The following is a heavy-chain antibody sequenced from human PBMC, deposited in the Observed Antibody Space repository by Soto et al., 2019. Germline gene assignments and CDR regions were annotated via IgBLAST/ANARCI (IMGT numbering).Heavy chain of an antibody. D-gene: IGHD2-2*01. V-gene: IGHV1-46*01. CDR2: ISPSGGST. CDR1: GYTFTSYY. CDR3: AGEGGYCSSTSCFSGVDG. Sequence: ASVKVSCKASGYTFTSYYMHWVRQAPGQGLDWMGIISPSGGSTSYAQKLQGRVTMTRDTSTRTVYMELSSLRSEDTAVYYCAGEGGYCSSTSCFSGVDGWGQGTTVT. J-gene: IGHJ6*01.